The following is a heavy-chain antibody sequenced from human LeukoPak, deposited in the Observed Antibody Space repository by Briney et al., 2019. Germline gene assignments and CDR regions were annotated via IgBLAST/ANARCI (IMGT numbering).Heavy chain of an antibody. D-gene: IGHD3-10*01. J-gene: IGHJ4*02. CDR3: AKDGSWSRTD. CDR2: IAHHGSNK. Sequence: GGSLRLSCAASGFTFSRNAIHWVRQGQGKGLEWVSYIAHHGSNKYADSVKGRFTISRDNSKRTLYLQMNSLRADDTAVYYCAKDGSWSRTDWGQGTLVTVSS. CDR1: GFTFSRNA. V-gene: IGHV3-30*02.